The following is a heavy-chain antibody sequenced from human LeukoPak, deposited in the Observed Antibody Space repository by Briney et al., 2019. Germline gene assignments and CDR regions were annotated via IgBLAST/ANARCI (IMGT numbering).Heavy chain of an antibody. CDR3: ARSVEGYCSGGSCYSYYYYMDV. J-gene: IGHJ6*03. V-gene: IGHV4-39*07. Sequence: PSETLSLTCTVSAGSISSSNYYWGWIRQPPGKGLEWIGSIYYSGRTYYNPSLKSRVTISVDTSKNQFSLKLSSVTAADTAVYYCARSVEGYCSGGSCYSYYYYMDVWGKGTTVTVSS. CDR1: AGSISSSNYY. D-gene: IGHD2-15*01. CDR2: IYYSGRT.